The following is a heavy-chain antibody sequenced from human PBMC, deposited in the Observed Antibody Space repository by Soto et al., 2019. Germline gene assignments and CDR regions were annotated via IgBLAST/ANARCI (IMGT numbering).Heavy chain of an antibody. D-gene: IGHD2-15*01. CDR2: IYYTGNT. J-gene: IGHJ6*02. Sequence: PSETLSLTCTVSGDSSVSSSSYYWGWIRQPPGKGLEWIGSIYYTGNTFYSPSFRSRLTISVDTSKSQFSLKLRSVIAADTATYYCASEVSSTDGMDVWGQGTTVTVSS. CDR3: ASEVSSTDGMDV. CDR1: GDSSVSSSSYY. V-gene: IGHV4-39*01.